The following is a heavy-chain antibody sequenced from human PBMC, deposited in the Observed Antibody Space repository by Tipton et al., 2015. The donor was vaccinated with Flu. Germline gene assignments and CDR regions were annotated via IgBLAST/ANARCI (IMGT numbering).Heavy chain of an antibody. CDR1: GYSISSGYY. Sequence: TLSLTCAVSGYSISSGYYWGWIRQPPGKGLEWIASIYHSGSTYDNPSLRSRVTISVDTSKNQFSLKLSSVTADDTSGYYCAGGRHNAFDVWGPGTTVIVSS. CDR3: AGGRHNAFDV. D-gene: IGHD1-14*01. J-gene: IGHJ3*01. CDR2: IYHSGST. V-gene: IGHV4-38-2*01.